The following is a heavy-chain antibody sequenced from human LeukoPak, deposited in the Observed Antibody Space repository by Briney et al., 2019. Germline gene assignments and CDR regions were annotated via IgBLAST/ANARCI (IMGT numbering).Heavy chain of an antibody. D-gene: IGHD2-2*02. V-gene: IGHV1-18*01. CDR3: ARDTAVVVPAAIRPNWFDP. CDR1: GYTFTSYG. Sequence: ASVKVSCKASGYTFTSYGISWVRQAPGQGLEWMGWISAYNGNTNYAQKLQGRVTMTTDTSTGTAYMELRSLRSDDTAVYYCARDTAVVVPAAIRPNWFDPWGQGTLVTVSS. J-gene: IGHJ5*02. CDR2: ISAYNGNT.